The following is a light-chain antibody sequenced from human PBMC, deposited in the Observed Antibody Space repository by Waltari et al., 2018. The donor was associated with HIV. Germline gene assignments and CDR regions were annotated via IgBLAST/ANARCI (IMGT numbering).Light chain of an antibody. Sequence: AIRMTQSPSSFSASTGDRVTITCRASQDISSYLAWYQLKPGKAPNLLIYAASTLQSGVPSRFSGSGSGTDFTLTISCLQSEDFATYYCQQYYIYPRTFGQGTKLEIK. V-gene: IGKV1-8*01. J-gene: IGKJ2*01. CDR3: QQYYIYPRT. CDR2: AAS. CDR1: QDISSY.